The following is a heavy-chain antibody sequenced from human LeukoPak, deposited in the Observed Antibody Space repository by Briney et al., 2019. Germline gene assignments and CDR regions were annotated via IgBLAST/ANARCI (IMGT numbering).Heavy chain of an antibody. D-gene: IGHD3-22*01. Sequence: GSLRLSCAASGFVVSSNYMSWVRQAPGKGLEWVSSISSSSRDINYADSVKGRFTISRDNAWNSPYLQMNSLRAEDTAVYYCARDSDSSGHYYMDYFDYWGQGALVTVSS. CDR3: ARDSDSSGHYYMDYFDY. CDR2: ISSSSRDI. V-gene: IGHV3-21*01. J-gene: IGHJ4*02. CDR1: GFVVSSNY.